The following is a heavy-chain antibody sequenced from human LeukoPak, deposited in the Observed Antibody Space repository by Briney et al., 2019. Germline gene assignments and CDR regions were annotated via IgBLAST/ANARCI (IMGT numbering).Heavy chain of an antibody. V-gene: IGHV3-64*01. D-gene: IGHD3-22*01. CDR3: ARNDYDSSGFVDY. Sequence: GGSLRLSCAASGFTFSSYAMHWVRQAPGKGLEYVSAISSNGGSTYYANSVKGRFTISRDNSKNTLYLQMGSLRAEDMAVYYCARNDYDSSGFVDYWGQETLVTVSS. CDR2: ISSNGGST. J-gene: IGHJ4*02. CDR1: GFTFSSYA.